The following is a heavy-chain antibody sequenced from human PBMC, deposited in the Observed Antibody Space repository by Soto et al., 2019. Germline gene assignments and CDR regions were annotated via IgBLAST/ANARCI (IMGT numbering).Heavy chain of an antibody. J-gene: IGHJ6*02. Sequence: QITLKESGPTLVKPTQTLTLTCTFSGFSLSTGGVGVGWIRQPPGEALEWLALIYWDDDKRYSPSLKSRLTLTQDTSKNQVVLTMTNMDPVDTATYYCAHSRCGGDCLQSYSSHYYYGMDVWGQGTTVTVSS. D-gene: IGHD2-21*02. V-gene: IGHV2-5*02. CDR1: GFSLSTGGVG. CDR2: IYWDDDK. CDR3: AHSRCGGDCLQSYSSHYYYGMDV.